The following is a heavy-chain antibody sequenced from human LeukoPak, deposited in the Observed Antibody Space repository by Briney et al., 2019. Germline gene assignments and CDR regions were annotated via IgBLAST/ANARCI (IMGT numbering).Heavy chain of an antibody. CDR2: INPNSGGT. J-gene: IGHJ4*02. CDR1: GYTFTGYY. Sequence: GASVKVSCKASGYTFTGYYKHWVRQAPGQGLEWMGWINPNSGGTNYAQKFQGRVTMTRDTSISTAYMELSRLRSDDTAVYYCARGEVRYYYGSGSPQDNDYWGQGTLVTVSS. D-gene: IGHD3-10*01. V-gene: IGHV1-2*02. CDR3: ARGEVRYYYGSGSPQDNDY.